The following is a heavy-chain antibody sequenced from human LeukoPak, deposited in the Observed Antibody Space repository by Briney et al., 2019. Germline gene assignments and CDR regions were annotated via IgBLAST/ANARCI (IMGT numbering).Heavy chain of an antibody. CDR3: ARDRGLGEFPSNWFDP. Sequence: GGSLRLSCVASGFTFSSFAMHWARRAPGKGLEWVAVMSYDGSIKNYADSVKGRFTISRDVARNTLFLVMNSLRPEDTGVYYCARDRGLGEFPSNWFDPWGQGTLVTVSS. V-gene: IGHV3-30*04. CDR2: MSYDGSIK. D-gene: IGHD3-16*01. J-gene: IGHJ5*02. CDR1: GFTFSSFA.